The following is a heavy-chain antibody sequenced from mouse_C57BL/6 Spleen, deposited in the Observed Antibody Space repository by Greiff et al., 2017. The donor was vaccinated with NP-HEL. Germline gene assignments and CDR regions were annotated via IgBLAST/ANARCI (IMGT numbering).Heavy chain of an antibody. V-gene: IGHV1-52*01. CDR2: IDPSDSET. CDR3: AREGYGSTLFAY. J-gene: IGHJ3*01. CDR1: GYTFTSYW. Sequence: QVQLQQPGAELVRPGSSVKLSCKASGYTFTSYWMHWVKQRPIQGLEWIGNIDPSDSETHYNQKFKDKATLTVDKSSSTAYMQLSSLTSEDSAVYYWAREGYGSTLFAYWGQGTLVTVSA. D-gene: IGHD1-1*01.